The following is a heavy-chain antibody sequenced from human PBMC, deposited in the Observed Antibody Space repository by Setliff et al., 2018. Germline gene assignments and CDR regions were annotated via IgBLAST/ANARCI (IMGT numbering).Heavy chain of an antibody. J-gene: IGHJ6*03. V-gene: IGHV4-61*02. CDR1: GGSISSGSYY. Sequence: SETLSLTCAVSGGSISSGSYYWSWIRQPAGKGLEWVGRPHTSGSTNYNPSLKSRVTISVDTSRNQFSLKLSSLTAADTAVYYCARESYYYYMDVWGKGTTVTVSS. CDR3: ARESYYYYMDV. CDR2: PHTSGST.